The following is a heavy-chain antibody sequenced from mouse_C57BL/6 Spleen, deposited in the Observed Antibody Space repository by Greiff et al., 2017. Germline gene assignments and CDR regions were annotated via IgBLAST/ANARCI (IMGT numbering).Heavy chain of an antibody. Sequence: EVKLQESGPELVKPGASVKISCKASGYSFTGYYMHWVKQSSEKSLEWIGEINPSTGGTSYNQKFKGKATLTVDKSSSTAYMQLKSLTSEDSAFYYCTSGIYYDYGWFAYWGQGTLVTVSA. CDR2: INPSTGGT. J-gene: IGHJ3*01. CDR3: TSGIYYDYGWFAY. D-gene: IGHD2-4*01. V-gene: IGHV1-43*01. CDR1: GYSFTGYY.